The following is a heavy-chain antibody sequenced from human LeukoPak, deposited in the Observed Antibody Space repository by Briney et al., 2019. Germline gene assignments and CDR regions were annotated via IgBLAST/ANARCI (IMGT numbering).Heavy chain of an antibody. CDR3: ARVDPDSSSTLEVFDY. CDR2: IYYSWST. V-gene: IGHV4-59*01. J-gene: IGHJ4*02. D-gene: IGHD6-6*01. Sequence: SETLSLTCTVSGGSISSYYWSCIRQPPGKGLEWIGYIYYSWSTNYNPSLKSRVTISVDTSENQFSLKLSSVTAADTAVYYCARVDPDSSSTLEVFDYWGQGTLVTVSS. CDR1: GGSISSYY.